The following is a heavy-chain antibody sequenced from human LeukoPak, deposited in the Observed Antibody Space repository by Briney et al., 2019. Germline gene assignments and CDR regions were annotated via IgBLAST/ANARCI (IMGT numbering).Heavy chain of an antibody. D-gene: IGHD3-22*01. J-gene: IGHJ3*02. CDR1: GGSISSGSYY. CDR3: ARLGASMIGWAFDI. V-gene: IGHV4-61*02. CDR2: IYTSGST. Sequence: PSETLSLTCTVSGGSISSGSYYWSWIRQPAGKGLEWIGRIYTSGSTNYNPSLKSRVTISVDTSKNQFSLKLSSVTAADTAVYYCARLGASMIGWAFDIWGQGTMVTVSS.